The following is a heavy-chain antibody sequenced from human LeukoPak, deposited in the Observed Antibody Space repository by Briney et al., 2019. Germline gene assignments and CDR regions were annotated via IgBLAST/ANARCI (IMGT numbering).Heavy chain of an antibody. CDR2: FDPEDGET. D-gene: IGHD6-19*01. V-gene: IGHV1-24*01. CDR1: GYTFTSYG. Sequence: ASVKVSCKASGYTFTSYGISWVRQAPGKGLEWMGGFDPEDGETIYAQKFQGRVTMTEDTSTDTAYMELSSLRSEDTAVYCCATGWLAVAGTIDYWGQGTLVTVSS. J-gene: IGHJ4*02. CDR3: ATGWLAVAGTIDY.